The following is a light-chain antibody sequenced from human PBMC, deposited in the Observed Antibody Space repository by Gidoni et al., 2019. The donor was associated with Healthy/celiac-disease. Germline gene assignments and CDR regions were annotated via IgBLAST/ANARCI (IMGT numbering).Light chain of an antibody. J-gene: IGKJ1*01. CDR3: QQYGSSPT. V-gene: IGKV3-20*01. Sequence: EIVLTQSPGTLSLSPGERATLSCRASQSVSSSYLAWYQQKPGQAPRLLLYGASSRATGIPDRFSGSGSGTDFTLTISRLEPEDFAVYYCQQYGSSPTFXQXTKVXIK. CDR1: QSVSSSY. CDR2: GAS.